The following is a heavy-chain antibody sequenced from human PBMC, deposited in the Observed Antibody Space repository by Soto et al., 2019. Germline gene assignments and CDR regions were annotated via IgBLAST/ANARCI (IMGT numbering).Heavy chain of an antibody. V-gene: IGHV3-74*01. CDR1: GFSLSGYW. D-gene: IGHD2-15*01. CDR2: IKSDGSST. CDR3: ARGRYCSGGSCSDYFMDF. Sequence: PGGSLRLSCAASGFSLSGYWMHWVRQAPGRGLVWVSRIKSDGSSTSYADSVKGRFTISRDNAKNTLHLQMNILRAEDTAVYYCARGRYCSGGSCSDYFMDFWGKGTTVTVSS. J-gene: IGHJ6*03.